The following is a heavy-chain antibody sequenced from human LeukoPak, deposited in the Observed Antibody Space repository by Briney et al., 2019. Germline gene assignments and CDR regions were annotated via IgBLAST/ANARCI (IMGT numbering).Heavy chain of an antibody. D-gene: IGHD3-10*01. V-gene: IGHV1-46*01. CDR1: GYIFTSYY. Sequence: ASVKVSCKASGYIFTSYYMHWVRQAPGQGLEWMGLINPSGGSTSYAQKFQGRVTMTTDTSTSTAYMELRSLRSDDTAVYYCARDDSVRGVITYYYYYYMDVWGKGTTVTVSS. J-gene: IGHJ6*03. CDR2: INPSGGST. CDR3: ARDDSVRGVITYYYYYYMDV.